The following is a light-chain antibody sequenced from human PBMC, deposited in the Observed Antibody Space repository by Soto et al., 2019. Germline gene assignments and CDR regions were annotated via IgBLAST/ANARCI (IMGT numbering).Light chain of an antibody. V-gene: IGKV3-11*01. CDR2: DAS. J-gene: IGKJ2*01. CDR3: QQRTHWPPKFT. Sequence: EIVLTQSPATLSLSPGERATLSCRASQSVSSYLAWYQQKLGQAPRLLIYDASNRATGIPARFSGSGAGTDFTLTISSLEAEDFAVYYCQQRTHWPPKFTFGEGTKVEIK. CDR1: QSVSSY.